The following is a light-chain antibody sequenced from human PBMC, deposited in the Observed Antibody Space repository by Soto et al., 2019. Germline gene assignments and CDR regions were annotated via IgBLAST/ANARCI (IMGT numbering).Light chain of an antibody. CDR3: QQYNSYSLFT. CDR1: QSINTW. V-gene: IGKV1-5*01. CDR2: DAS. J-gene: IGKJ3*01. Sequence: DIQMTQSPSTLSASVGDRVTITCRASQSINTWLAWYQQNPGKAPKLLIYDASSLESEVPSRFSGSGSGTEFTLTISSLQPDDFATYYCQQYNSYSLFTFGPGTKVDIK.